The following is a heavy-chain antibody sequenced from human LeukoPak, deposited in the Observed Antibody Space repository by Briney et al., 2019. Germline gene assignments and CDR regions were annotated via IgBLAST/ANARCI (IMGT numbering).Heavy chain of an antibody. CDR3: ARAVGTIFGVDSRQQAFDY. CDR1: GGSISCYY. Sequence: PSETLSLTCTVSGGSISCYYWSWIRQPPGKGLEWIGYIYYSGSTNYNPSLKSRVTISVDTSKNQFSLKLSSVTAAHTAVYYCARAVGTIFGVDSRQQAFDYWGQGTLVTVSS. J-gene: IGHJ4*02. D-gene: IGHD3-3*01. CDR2: IYYSGST. V-gene: IGHV4-59*01.